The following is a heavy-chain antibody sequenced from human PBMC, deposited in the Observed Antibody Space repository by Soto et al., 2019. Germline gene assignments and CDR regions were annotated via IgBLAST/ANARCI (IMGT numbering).Heavy chain of an antibody. CDR2: IVYNGKN. D-gene: IGHD6-6*01. CDR3: AGRPASPHSFDC. CDR1: RGSIKSTEYY. V-gene: IGHV4-30-4*01. Sequence: QVQLQESGPGLVKASQTLSLTCNVSRGSIKSTEYYWSWIRQPPGKGLEWIGYIVYNGKNDYHSSLKRRVSISLDTSKSRFSLKVRSVTAADAAVYYCAGRPASPHSFDCWGQVILGTVAS. J-gene: IGHJ4*02.